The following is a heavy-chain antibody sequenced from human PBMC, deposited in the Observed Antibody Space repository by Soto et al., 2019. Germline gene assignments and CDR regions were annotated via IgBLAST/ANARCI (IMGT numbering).Heavy chain of an antibody. Sequence: QRHLVESGGGVVQPGRSLRLSCAASGFTFSSYGMHWIRQAPGKGLEWVAVISHDGAFKDYADSVKGRFTISRDNSENTLFLEMNSLGPSDTVVYYCAKDYGPKAPYPYSNTHTDFWGQGTRVTVSS. V-gene: IGHV3-30*18. CDR1: GFTFSSYG. J-gene: IGHJ4*02. CDR2: ISHDGAFK. D-gene: IGHD6-13*01. CDR3: AKDYGPKAPYPYSNTHTDF.